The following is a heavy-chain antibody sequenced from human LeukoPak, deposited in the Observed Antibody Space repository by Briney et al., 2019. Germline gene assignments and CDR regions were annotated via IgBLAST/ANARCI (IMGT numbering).Heavy chain of an antibody. CDR1: GYTFTSYG. CDR3: AREGNTYYYDSSSAGFDY. CDR2: ISAYNGNT. V-gene: IGHV1-18*01. Sequence: ASVKVSCKASGYTFTSYGISWVRQAPGQGLEWMGWISAYNGNTNCAQKLQGRVTMTTDTSTSTAYMELRSLRSDDTAVYYCAREGNTYYYDSSSAGFDYWGQGTLVTVSS. D-gene: IGHD3-22*01. J-gene: IGHJ4*02.